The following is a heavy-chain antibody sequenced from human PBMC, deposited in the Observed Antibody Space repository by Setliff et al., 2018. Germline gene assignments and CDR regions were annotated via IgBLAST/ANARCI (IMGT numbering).Heavy chain of an antibody. Sequence: PGGSLRLSCAASALTFSSYWMNWVRQAPGKGLEWVSYISSSGTTKHYADSVKGRFTISRDDARNSMYLQMNSLTVEDTGVYYCARDPEGGEFDIWGRGTLVTVSS. J-gene: IGHJ4*03. CDR3: ARDPEGGEFDI. V-gene: IGHV3-48*04. CDR2: ISSSGTTK. D-gene: IGHD2-21*01. CDR1: ALTFSSYW.